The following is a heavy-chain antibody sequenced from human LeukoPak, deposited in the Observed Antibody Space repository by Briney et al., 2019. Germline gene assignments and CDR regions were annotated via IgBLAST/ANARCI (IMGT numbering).Heavy chain of an antibody. CDR2: INHSGST. CDR1: GGSFSGYY. J-gene: IGHJ4*02. Sequence: SETLSLTCAVYGGSFSGYYWSWIRQPPGKGLEWIGEINHSGSTNYNPSLKSRVTISVDTSKNQFSLKVSSVTAADTAIYYCARDLSFDWFPYHFDYWGQGILVTVSS. V-gene: IGHV4-34*01. CDR3: ARDLSFDWFPYHFDY. D-gene: IGHD3-9*01.